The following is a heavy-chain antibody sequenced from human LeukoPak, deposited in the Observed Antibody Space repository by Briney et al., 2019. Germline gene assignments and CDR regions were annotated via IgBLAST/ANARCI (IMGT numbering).Heavy chain of an antibody. J-gene: IGHJ4*02. CDR3: ARRLFYRYYFDY. D-gene: IGHD3-3*01. CDR2: IYYSGST. CDR1: GGSISSGDYY. V-gene: IGHV4-39*07. Sequence: PSQTLSLTCTVSGGSISSGDYYWSWIRQPPGKGLEWIGSIYYSGSTYYNPSLKSRVTVSVDTSKNQFSLKLSSVTAADTAVYYCARRLFYRYYFDYWGQGTLVTVSS.